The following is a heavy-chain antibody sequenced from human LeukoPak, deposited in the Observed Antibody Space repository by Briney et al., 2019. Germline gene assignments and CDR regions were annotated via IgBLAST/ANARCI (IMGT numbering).Heavy chain of an antibody. V-gene: IGHV3-48*01. Sequence: GGSLRLSCAASGFTFSSYSMNWVRQAPGKGLEWVSYISSSSSTIYYADSVKGRFTISRDNAKNSLYLQMNSLRAEDTAVYYCARDQGVATIRMVFDYWGQGTLVTVSS. J-gene: IGHJ4*02. D-gene: IGHD5-12*01. CDR3: ARDQGVATIRMVFDY. CDR1: GFTFSSYS. CDR2: ISSSSSTI.